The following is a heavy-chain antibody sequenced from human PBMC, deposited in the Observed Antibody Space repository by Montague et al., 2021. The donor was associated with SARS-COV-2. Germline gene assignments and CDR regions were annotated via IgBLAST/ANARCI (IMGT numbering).Heavy chain of an antibody. D-gene: IGHD2-21*02. CDR1: GGSVSSGDFV. V-gene: IGHV4-30-2*05. Sequence: TLYLTCAVSGGSVSSGDFVWTWVRQPPGRGLEWIGSISHSGGSKYXXXLKRRIALSLDTSANHFSLSLNSVTAADSTTYYCARLTVIVDTSGGTLHWFDPWCQGALVTVSS. CDR3: ARLTVIVDTSGGTLHWFDP. CDR2: ISHSGGS. J-gene: IGHJ5*02.